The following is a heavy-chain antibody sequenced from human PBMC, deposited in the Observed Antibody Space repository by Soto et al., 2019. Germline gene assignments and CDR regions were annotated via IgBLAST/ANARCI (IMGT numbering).Heavy chain of an antibody. CDR3: RSYYDWVRGF. CDR2: IKSKTDGGTT. Sequence: EVHLAESGGGFVKPGGSLRLSCAVSGLTFSNTWMGWLRQAPGKGLEWVGRIKSKTDGGTTDYAAPLEGRFTISRDDAKNILYLHMSSLKTEDTAIYYCRSYYDWVRGFWCQGTLVTVSS. J-gene: IGHJ4*02. D-gene: IGHD3-9*01. V-gene: IGHV3-15*01. CDR1: GLTFSNTW.